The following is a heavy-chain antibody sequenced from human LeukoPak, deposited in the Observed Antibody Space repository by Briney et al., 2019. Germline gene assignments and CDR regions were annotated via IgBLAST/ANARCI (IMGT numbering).Heavy chain of an antibody. J-gene: IGHJ4*02. V-gene: IGHV1-2*02. CDR2: VNPNSGGT. CDR3: ARDPSNTSGYYIFFGY. Sequence: ASVKVSCKASGYTFSDYYMHWVRQAPGQGLEWMGWVNPNSGGTNYAQKFQGRVTMTTDTSTTTAYMELRSLRSDDTAVYYCARDPSNTSGYYIFFGYWGQGTLVTVSS. CDR1: GYTFSDYY. D-gene: IGHD6-19*01.